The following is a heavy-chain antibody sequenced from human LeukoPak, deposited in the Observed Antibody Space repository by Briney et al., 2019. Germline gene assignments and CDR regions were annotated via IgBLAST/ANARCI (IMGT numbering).Heavy chain of an antibody. CDR3: ARRGNWGFFDY. D-gene: IGHD7-27*01. Sequence: SETLSLNCTVSGGSISSNYWSWIRQPPGKGLEWIGYINTSGSTNYNPSLKSRVSISLDTSRNQFSLKLTSVTAADTAVYYCARRGNWGFFDYWGQGILVSVSS. CDR2: INTSGST. V-gene: IGHV4-4*09. CDR1: GGSISSNY. J-gene: IGHJ4*02.